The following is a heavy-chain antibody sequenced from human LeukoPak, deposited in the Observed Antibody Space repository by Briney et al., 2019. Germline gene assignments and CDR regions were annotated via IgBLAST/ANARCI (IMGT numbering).Heavy chain of an antibody. V-gene: IGHV5-51*01. CDR3: ARGPSTYYYGSGSSPLPIPFDY. CDR2: IYPGDSDT. D-gene: IGHD3-10*01. Sequence: GESLKISCKGSGYSFTSYWIGWVRQMPGKGLGWMGIIYPGDSDTRYSPSFQGQVTISADKSISTAYLQWSSLKASDTAMYYCARGPSTYYYGSGSSPLPIPFDYWGQGTLVTVSS. J-gene: IGHJ4*02. CDR1: GYSFTSYW.